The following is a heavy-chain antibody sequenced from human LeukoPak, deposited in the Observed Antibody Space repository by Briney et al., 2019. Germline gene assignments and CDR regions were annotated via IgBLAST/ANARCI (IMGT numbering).Heavy chain of an antibody. J-gene: IGHJ4*02. Sequence: GGSLRLSCAASGFTFSSYAMSWVRQAPGKGLEWVSAISGSGGSTYYADSVKGRFTISRDNSKNTLYLQMNSLRAEDTAVYYCAKVGYCSSTSCYWRGTYYFDYWRQGTLVTVSS. CDR3: AKVGYCSSTSCYWRGTYYFDY. CDR1: GFTFSSYA. CDR2: ISGSGGST. D-gene: IGHD2-2*01. V-gene: IGHV3-23*01.